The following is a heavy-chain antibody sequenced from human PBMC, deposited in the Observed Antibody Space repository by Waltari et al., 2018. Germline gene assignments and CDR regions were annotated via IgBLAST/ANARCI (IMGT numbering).Heavy chain of an antibody. Sequence: QLQLQESGPGLVKPSETLSLTCTVSGGSISSSSYYWGWIRQPPGKGLEWIGSIYYSGSTYYNPSLKSRVTISVDTSKNQFSLKLSSVTAADTAVYYCARESGATRAFDIWGQGTMVTVSS. J-gene: IGHJ3*02. CDR2: IYYSGST. D-gene: IGHD1-26*01. CDR1: GGSISSSSYY. CDR3: ARESGATRAFDI. V-gene: IGHV4-39*07.